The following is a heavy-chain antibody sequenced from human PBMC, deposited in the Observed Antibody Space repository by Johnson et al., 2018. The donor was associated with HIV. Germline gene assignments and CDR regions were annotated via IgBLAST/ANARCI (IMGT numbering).Heavy chain of an antibody. D-gene: IGHD6-13*01. J-gene: IGHJ3*02. V-gene: IGHV3-7*01. CDR2: IKEDGSEK. CDR1: GFTFSGYW. CDR3: ARGGAAAGGAFDI. Sequence: VQLVESGGGLVQPGGSLRLSCAASGFTFSGYWMTWVRQAPGKVLEWVANIKEDGSEKYYVDSVKGRFTISRDNSKNTLYLQMNSLRAGDTAVYYCARGGAAAGGAFDIWGQGTMVTVSS.